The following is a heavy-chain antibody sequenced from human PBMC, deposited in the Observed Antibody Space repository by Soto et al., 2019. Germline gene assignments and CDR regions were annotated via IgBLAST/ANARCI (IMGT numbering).Heavy chain of an antibody. Sequence: GGSLRLSCAASGFTFSSYWMSWVRQAPGKGLEWVANINQGGSQKYYVDSVKGRFTISRDNAKNSLYLQMNSLRAEDTAVYYCASIYCSTTSCYYDYWGQGTLVTVSS. CDR3: ASIYCSTTSCYYDY. J-gene: IGHJ4*02. D-gene: IGHD2-2*01. V-gene: IGHV3-7*01. CDR2: INQGGSQK. CDR1: GFTFSSYW.